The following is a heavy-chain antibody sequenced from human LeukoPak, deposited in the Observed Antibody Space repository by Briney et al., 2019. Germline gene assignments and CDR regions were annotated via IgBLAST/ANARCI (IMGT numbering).Heavy chain of an antibody. CDR2: IYYTGST. CDR1: DASFSSSSYY. D-gene: IGHD3-10*01. CDR3: ARHVNYGSGTYYTPYYFDS. Sequence: PSETLSLTCIVSDASFSSSSYYWGWIRQPPGKGLEWIGSIYYTGSTYFNPSLKSRVTISVDTSKNQFSLKLSSVTAADTALYYCARHVNYGSGTYYTPYYFDSWGQGALSPSPQ. J-gene: IGHJ4*02. V-gene: IGHV4-39*01.